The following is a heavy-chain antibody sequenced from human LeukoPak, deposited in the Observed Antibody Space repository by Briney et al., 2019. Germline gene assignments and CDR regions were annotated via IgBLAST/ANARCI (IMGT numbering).Heavy chain of an antibody. CDR1: GFTFSSYA. V-gene: IGHV3-30-3*01. Sequence: PGRSLRLSCAASGFTFSSYAMHWVRQAPGKGLEWVAVISYDGSNKYYADSVKGRFTISRDNSKNTLYLQMNSLRAEDTAVYYCARADPDYDSSGYPFDYWGQGTLVTVSS. J-gene: IGHJ4*02. D-gene: IGHD3-22*01. CDR2: ISYDGSNK. CDR3: ARADPDYDSSGYPFDY.